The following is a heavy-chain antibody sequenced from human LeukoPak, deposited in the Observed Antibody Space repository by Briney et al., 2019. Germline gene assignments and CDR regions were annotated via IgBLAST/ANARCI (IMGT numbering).Heavy chain of an antibody. D-gene: IGHD3-9*01. Sequence: GGSLRLSCAASGFTFSSYDMHWVRQATGKGLEWVSAIGTAGDTYYPGSVKGRFTISRENAKNSLYLQMNSLRAGDTAVYYCARASLYYDILTGYWPNAFDIWGQGTMVTVSS. CDR1: GFTFSSYD. J-gene: IGHJ3*02. V-gene: IGHV3-13*01. CDR2: IGTAGDT. CDR3: ARASLYYDILTGYWPNAFDI.